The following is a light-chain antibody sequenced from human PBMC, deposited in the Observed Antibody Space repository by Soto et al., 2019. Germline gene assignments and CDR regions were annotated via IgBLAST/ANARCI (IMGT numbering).Light chain of an antibody. CDR3: HQYYRWRD. CDR1: QSVSTN. J-gene: IGKJ2*01. Sequence: EIVMTQSPATLSVSPGERATLSCRASQSVSTNLAWYQQKPGQAPRLLIYGASTRATGVPARFSGSGSGTEFTLTISSLQSEDFAVYYCHQYYRWRDFAQGTKVAIK. V-gene: IGKV3-15*01. CDR2: GAS.